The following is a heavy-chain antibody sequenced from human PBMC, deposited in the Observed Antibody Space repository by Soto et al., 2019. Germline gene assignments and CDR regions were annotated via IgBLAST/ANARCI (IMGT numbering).Heavy chain of an antibody. CDR3: ARHFSVDYFDY. V-gene: IGHV4-59*08. CDR2: IYYGGTS. CDR1: GGSISPYY. Sequence: SETLSLTCTVSGGSISPYYWSWIRQPPGKGLEWVGYIYYGGTSSYNPSLKSRVTISLETSKSQISLRLTSVTAADTAVYYCARHFSVDYFDYWGQGALVTVSS. J-gene: IGHJ4*02.